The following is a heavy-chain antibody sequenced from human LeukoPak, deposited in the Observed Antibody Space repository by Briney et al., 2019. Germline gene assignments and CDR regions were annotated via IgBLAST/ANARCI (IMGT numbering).Heavy chain of an antibody. V-gene: IGHV1-18*01. CDR3: ARDQYYYDSSGYHGRAFDI. J-gene: IGHJ3*02. CDR2: ISAYNGNT. D-gene: IGHD3-22*01. Sequence: GSVKVSCKASGYTFTSYGISWVRQAPGQGFEWMGWISAYNGNTNYAQKLQGRVTMTTDTSTSTAYMELRSLRSDDTAVYYCARDQYYYDSSGYHGRAFDIWGQGTMVTVSS. CDR1: GYTFTSYG.